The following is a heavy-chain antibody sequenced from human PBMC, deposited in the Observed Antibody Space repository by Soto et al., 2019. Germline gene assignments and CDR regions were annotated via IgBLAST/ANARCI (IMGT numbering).Heavy chain of an antibody. CDR2: ISGSGGNT. Sequence: EVQLLESGGGLVQPGESLRLSCAASGFTFSSFAMTWVRQAPGKGLQWLSSISGSGGNTYYADSVKGRFTISRDNSKNRLNLQMNTLRAEDTAEYYCAKWRQKDIVVVVAASGGMDVWGQGTTVTVSS. J-gene: IGHJ6*02. CDR1: GFTFSSFA. D-gene: IGHD2-15*01. V-gene: IGHV3-23*01. CDR3: AKWRQKDIVVVVAASGGMDV.